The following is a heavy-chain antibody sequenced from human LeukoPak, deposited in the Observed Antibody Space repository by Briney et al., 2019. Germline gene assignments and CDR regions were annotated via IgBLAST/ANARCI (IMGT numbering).Heavy chain of an antibody. V-gene: IGHV4-39*01. Sequence: SETLSLTCTVSGGSISSSSSSYYWGWIRQPPGKGLEGIGSIYYSGSTYYSPSLKSRVTISVDTSNNQFSLKLSSVTAADTAVYYCARCDLMGASDFDYWGQGTLVTVSS. J-gene: IGHJ4*02. CDR1: GGSISSSSSSYY. CDR2: IYYSGST. CDR3: ARCDLMGASDFDY. D-gene: IGHD1-26*01.